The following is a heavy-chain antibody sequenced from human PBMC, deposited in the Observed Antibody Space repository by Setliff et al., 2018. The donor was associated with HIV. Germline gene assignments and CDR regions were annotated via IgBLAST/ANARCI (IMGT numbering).Heavy chain of an antibody. V-gene: IGHV1-18*01. D-gene: IGHD3-16*02. J-gene: IGHJ1*01. Sequence: ASVKVSCKPSGYTFTAYGLSWGRQAPGQGLEWMGWSSAYNGNTNYAQKFQGRVTITEDKSTSTAYMELSSLRSEDTAVYYCARASTPSRNGRYTFQHWGQGTLVTVSS. CDR1: GYTFTAYG. CDR2: SSAYNGNT. CDR3: ARASTPSRNGRYTFQH.